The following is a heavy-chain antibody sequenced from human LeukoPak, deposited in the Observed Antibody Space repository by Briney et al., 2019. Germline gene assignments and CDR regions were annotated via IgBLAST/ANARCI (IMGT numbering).Heavy chain of an antibody. V-gene: IGHV4-34*01. CDR2: INHSGST. D-gene: IGHD6-19*01. Sequence: SETLSLTCAVYGGSFSGYYWSWIRQPPGKGLEWIGEINHSGSTNYNPSLKSRVTISVDTSKNQFSLKLSSVTAADTAVYYCARGRRSSGWYSIVYLDYWGQGTLVTVSS. CDR3: ARGRRSSGWYSIVYLDY. J-gene: IGHJ4*02. CDR1: GGSFSGYY.